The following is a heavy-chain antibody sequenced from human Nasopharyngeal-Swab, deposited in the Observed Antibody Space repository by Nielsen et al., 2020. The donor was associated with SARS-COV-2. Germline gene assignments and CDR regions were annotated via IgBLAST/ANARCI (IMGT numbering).Heavy chain of an antibody. Sequence: GSLRLSCAVSGGSISSSNWWSWVRQPPGKGLEWIGEIYHSGSTNYNPSLKSRVTISVDKSKNQFSLKLSSVTAADTAVYYCARYYYDSSGYPNFDYWGQGTLVTVSS. CDR2: IYHSGST. CDR3: ARYYYDSSGYPNFDY. V-gene: IGHV4-4*02. CDR1: GGSISSSNW. D-gene: IGHD3-22*01. J-gene: IGHJ4*02.